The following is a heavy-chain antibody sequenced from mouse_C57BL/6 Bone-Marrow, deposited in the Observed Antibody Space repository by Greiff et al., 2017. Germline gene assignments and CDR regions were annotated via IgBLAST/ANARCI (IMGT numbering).Heavy chain of an antibody. CDR2: INPNNGGT. CDR1: GYTFTDYN. D-gene: IGHD1-1*01. CDR3: ARSGHYYGSSYDIDY. J-gene: IGHJ2*01. V-gene: IGHV1-22*01. Sequence: VQLQQSGPELVKPGASVKMSCKASGYTFTDYNMHWVKQSHGKSLEWIGYINPNNGGTSYNQKFKGKATLTVNKSSSTAYMELRSLTSEESAVYSCARSGHYYGSSYDIDYWGQGTTLTVSS.